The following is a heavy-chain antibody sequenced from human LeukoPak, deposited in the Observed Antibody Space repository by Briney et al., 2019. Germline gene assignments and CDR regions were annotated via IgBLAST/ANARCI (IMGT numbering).Heavy chain of an antibody. CDR1: GFTFMNYG. J-gene: IGHJ4*02. D-gene: IGHD5-12*01. CDR3: AKGLGYSDYEWCFDY. CDR2: IRFDGSDK. V-gene: IGHV3-30*02. Sequence: GGSLRLSCAASGFTFMNYGMHWVRQAPGKGLEWVAFIRFDGSDKFFSDSVKGRFTISRDNSKNTLNLQMNSLRPEDTAVYYCAKGLGYSDYEWCFDYWGQGTRVTVSS.